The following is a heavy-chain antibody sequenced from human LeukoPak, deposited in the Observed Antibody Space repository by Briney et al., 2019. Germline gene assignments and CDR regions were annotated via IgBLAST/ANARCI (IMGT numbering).Heavy chain of an antibody. CDR2: IIPSLDVA. CDR1: GDTFIPYT. D-gene: IGHD2-15*01. V-gene: IGHV1-69*04. J-gene: IGHJ4*02. CDR3: ARDHCSPGTCLGGH. Sequence: SVKVSCKASGDTFIPYTFSWVRQAPGQGLEWIGRIIPSLDVANYAQRFQGRVTLSVDRDTATTYMEVTSLRSEDTAIYYCARDHCSPGTCLGGHWGQETLVTVSS.